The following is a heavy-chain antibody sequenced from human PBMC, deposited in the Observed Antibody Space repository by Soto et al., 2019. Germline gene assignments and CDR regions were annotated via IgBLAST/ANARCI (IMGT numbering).Heavy chain of an antibody. CDR1: GGSFSGYQ. CDR3: ARGLILWFGDLSRRGGYYYYMGV. CDR2: INDSGNI. Sequence: QVQLQQWGAGLLKPSETLSLTCAVYGGSFSGYQWSWIRQTPGKGLEWIGEINDSGNINYNPSLKSRVTILVDTPKKQISLKLSSVTAADTAVYYCARGLILWFGDLSRRGGYYYYMGVWGKGTTVTVSS. V-gene: IGHV4-34*01. J-gene: IGHJ6*03. D-gene: IGHD3-10*01.